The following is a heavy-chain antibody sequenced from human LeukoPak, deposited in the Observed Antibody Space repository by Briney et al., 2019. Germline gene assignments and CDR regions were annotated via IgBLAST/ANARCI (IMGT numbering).Heavy chain of an antibody. CDR3: ARIEYSSSSGFDY. Sequence: ASVTVSCKASGGTFSSYAISWVRQAPGQGVEWMGGIIPIFGTANYAQKFQGRVTITADESTSTAYMELSSLRSEDTAVYYCARIEYSSSSGFDYWGQGTLVTVSS. D-gene: IGHD6-6*01. CDR2: IIPIFGTA. J-gene: IGHJ4*02. V-gene: IGHV1-69*13. CDR1: GGTFSSYA.